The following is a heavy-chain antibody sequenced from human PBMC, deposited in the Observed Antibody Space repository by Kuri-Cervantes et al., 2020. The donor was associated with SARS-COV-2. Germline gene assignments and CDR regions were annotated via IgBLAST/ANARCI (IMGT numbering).Heavy chain of an antibody. CDR1: GFTVSSNY. J-gene: IGHJ4*02. Sequence: GGSLRLSCAASGFTVSSNYMSWVRQAPGKGLEWVSVIYSGGSTYYADSVKGRFTISRDNSKNTLYLQMNSLRAEDTAVYYCARPYDYVWGSYDYWGQGTLVTVSS. CDR2: IYSGGST. CDR3: ARPYDYVWGSYDY. V-gene: IGHV3-53*01. D-gene: IGHD3-16*01.